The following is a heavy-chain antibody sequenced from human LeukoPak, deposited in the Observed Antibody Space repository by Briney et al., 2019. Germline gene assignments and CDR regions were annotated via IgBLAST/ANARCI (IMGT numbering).Heavy chain of an antibody. CDR2: RKQDESEK. D-gene: IGHD3-22*01. Sequence: AGGSLRLSCVASGFTFSADGMHWVRQAPGKGLEWVANRKQDESEKDYVDSVKGRFNISRDNAKNSMYLQMNSLRAEDTAVYYCAKDHITMIVVGPDDAFDIWGQGTMVTVSS. CDR3: AKDHITMIVVGPDDAFDI. V-gene: IGHV3-7*03. J-gene: IGHJ3*02. CDR1: GFTFSADG.